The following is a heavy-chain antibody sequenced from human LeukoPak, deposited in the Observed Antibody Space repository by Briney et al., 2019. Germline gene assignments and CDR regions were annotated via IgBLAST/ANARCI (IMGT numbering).Heavy chain of an antibody. Sequence: GSLRLSCVASGFTFSSYAMTWVRQAPGKGLEWVSVITGSGGSTYYADSVRGRFTISRDNSKNTLYLQMNSLRAEDTAVYYCAKHISDYGDLYEYWGQGTLVTVSS. V-gene: IGHV3-23*01. J-gene: IGHJ4*02. CDR1: GFTFSSYA. CDR3: AKHISDYGDLYEY. D-gene: IGHD4-17*01. CDR2: ITGSGGST.